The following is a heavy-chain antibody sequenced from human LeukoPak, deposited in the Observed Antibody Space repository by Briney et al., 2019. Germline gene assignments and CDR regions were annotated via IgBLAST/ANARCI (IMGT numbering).Heavy chain of an antibody. CDR2: ISYDGSNK. CDR3: AKGHKWLPLDY. D-gene: IGHD6-19*01. J-gene: IGHJ4*02. Sequence: GGSLRLSCAASGFTVSSNYMSWVRQAPGKGLEWVAVISYDGSNKYYADSVKGRFTISRDNSKNTLYLQMNSLRAEDTAVYYCAKGHKWLPLDYWGQGTLVTVSS. V-gene: IGHV3-30*18. CDR1: GFTVSSNY.